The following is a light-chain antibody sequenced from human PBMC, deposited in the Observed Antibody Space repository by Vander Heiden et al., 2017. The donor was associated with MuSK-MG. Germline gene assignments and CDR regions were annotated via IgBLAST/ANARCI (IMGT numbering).Light chain of an antibody. CDR3: QQSRF. CDR1: QSISSY. J-gene: IGKJ2*01. Sequence: DIQMTQSPSSLSASVGDRVTITCRASQSISSYLNWYQQKPGKATKLLIYAASSLQSGVTSRFSGSGSGTDFTRTSSSLQPEDFETYDCQQSRFFGQGTKLEIK. CDR2: AAS. V-gene: IGKV1-39*01.